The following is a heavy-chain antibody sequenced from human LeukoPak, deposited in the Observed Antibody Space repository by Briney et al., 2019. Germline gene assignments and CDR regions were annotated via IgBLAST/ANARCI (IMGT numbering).Heavy chain of an antibody. CDR2: ISSSGSTI. CDR3: AKGYAPLKISARAGSKAPNYYYYMDV. D-gene: IGHD3-9*01. J-gene: IGHJ6*03. V-gene: IGHV3-11*01. Sequence: GGSLRLSCAASGFTFSDYYMSWIRQAPGKGLEWVSYISSSGSTIFYADSVKGRFTISRDNAKNSLYLQMNSLRAEDTAVYYCAKGYAPLKISARAGSKAPNYYYYMDVWGKGTTVTISS. CDR1: GFTFSDYY.